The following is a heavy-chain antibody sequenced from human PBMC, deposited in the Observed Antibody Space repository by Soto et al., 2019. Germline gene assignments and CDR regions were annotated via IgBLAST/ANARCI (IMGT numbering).Heavy chain of an antibody. CDR2: VSFDGSNK. D-gene: IGHD6-19*01. V-gene: IGHV3-30-3*01. Sequence: GGSLRLSCAASGFTFNYYPMHWVRQAPGKGLEWVAVVSFDGSNKYYADSVKGRFTISKDNSKNTLYLQMNSLRREDTAVYYCTRLPGPLVAVLYIYPLDGREAMSDVDVWGQGTTVTVSS. CDR3: TRLPGPLVAVLYIYPLDGREAMSDVDV. CDR1: GFTFNYYP. J-gene: IGHJ6*02.